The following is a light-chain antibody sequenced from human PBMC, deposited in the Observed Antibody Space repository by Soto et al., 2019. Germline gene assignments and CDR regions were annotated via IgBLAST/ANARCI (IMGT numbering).Light chain of an antibody. CDR1: QSINRY. J-gene: IGKJ2*01. Sequence: DIQMTQSPSSLSASVGDRVTITCRASQSINRYLNWYQQKPGRDPKLLISAASSLQSGVPSRFSGSGSGTDFTLTISSLQREDSATYYCQQSYSILYTFGQGTKLEIK. CDR2: AAS. CDR3: QQSYSILYT. V-gene: IGKV1-39*01.